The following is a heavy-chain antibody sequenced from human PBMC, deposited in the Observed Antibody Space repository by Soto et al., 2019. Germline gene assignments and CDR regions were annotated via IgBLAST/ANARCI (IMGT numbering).Heavy chain of an antibody. CDR1: GFTFSSYA. J-gene: IGHJ6*03. Sequence: GGSLRLSCAASGFTFSSYAMSWVRQAPGKGLEWVSAISGSGGSTYYADSVKGRFTISRDNSKNTLYLQMNSLRAEDTAVYYCAKTPDYLYYYYYMDVWGKGTTVTVSS. CDR2: ISGSGGST. V-gene: IGHV3-23*01. D-gene: IGHD4-17*01. CDR3: AKTPDYLYYYYYMDV.